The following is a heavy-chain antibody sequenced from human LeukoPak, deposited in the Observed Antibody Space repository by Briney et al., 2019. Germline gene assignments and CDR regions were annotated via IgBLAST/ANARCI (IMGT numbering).Heavy chain of an antibody. D-gene: IGHD3-22*01. CDR2: ISSNGGST. J-gene: IGHJ4*02. CDR3: ARDHRGAYYYDSSGYVN. Sequence: PGGSLRLSCSASGFTFSSYAMHWVRQAPGKGLEYVSAISSNGGSTYYADSVKGRFTISRDNSKNTLYLQMNSLRAEDTAVYYCARDHRGAYYYDSSGYVNWGQGTLVTVSS. CDR1: GFTFSSYA. V-gene: IGHV3-64*04.